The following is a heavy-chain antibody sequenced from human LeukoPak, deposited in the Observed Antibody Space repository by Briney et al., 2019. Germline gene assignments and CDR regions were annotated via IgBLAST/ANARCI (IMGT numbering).Heavy chain of an antibody. CDR3: TRVGYCATTSCRTAFDI. D-gene: IGHD2-2*01. CDR1: GFTFSSYS. J-gene: IGHJ3*02. CDR2: INTDGSST. Sequence: PGGSLRLSCAASGFTFSSYSMHWVRQAPGKGLVWVSRINTDGSSTSYADSVKGRFTISRDNAKNTLYLQMNSLRAEDTAVYFCTRVGYCATTSCRTAFDIWGQGTMVTVSS. V-gene: IGHV3-74*01.